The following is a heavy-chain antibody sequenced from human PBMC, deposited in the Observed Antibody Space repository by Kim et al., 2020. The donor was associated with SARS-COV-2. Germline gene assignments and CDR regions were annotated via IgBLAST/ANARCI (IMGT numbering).Heavy chain of an antibody. CDR1: GYTFTSYA. CDR3: AREAPPNYDFYDYIWGSYRPYLDY. CDR2: INTNTGNP. D-gene: IGHD3-16*02. Sequence: ASVKVSCKASGYTFTSYAMNWVRQAPGQGLEWMGWINTNTGNPTYAQGFTGRFVFSLDTSVSTAYLQISSLKAEDTAVYYCAREAPPNYDFYDYIWGSYRPYLDYWGQGTLVTVSS. V-gene: IGHV7-4-1*02. J-gene: IGHJ4*02.